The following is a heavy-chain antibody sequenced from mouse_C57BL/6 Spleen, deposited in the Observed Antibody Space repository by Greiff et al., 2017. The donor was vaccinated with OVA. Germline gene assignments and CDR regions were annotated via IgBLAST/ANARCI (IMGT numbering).Heavy chain of an antibody. CDR1: GFTFSDYY. D-gene: IGHD2-3*01. CDR3: ARDQSYDGYSNWYFDV. Sequence: EVKVEESEGGLVQPGSSMKLSCTASGFTFSDYYMAWVRQVPEKGLEWVANINYDGSSTYYLDSLKSRFIISRDNAKNILYLQMSSLKSEDTATYYCARDQSYDGYSNWYFDVWGTGTTVTVSS. J-gene: IGHJ1*03. V-gene: IGHV5-16*01. CDR2: INYDGSST.